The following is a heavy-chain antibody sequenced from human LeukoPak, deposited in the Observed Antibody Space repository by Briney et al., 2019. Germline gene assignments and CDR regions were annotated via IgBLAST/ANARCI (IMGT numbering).Heavy chain of an antibody. Sequence: ASVKVSCKVSGYTLTELSMHWVRQAPGQGLEWMGWINPNSGATNNAQKFQGRVTVSRDRSISTVYMELNKLRSDDTAVYYCARSEITTIPNFDYWGQGSLVTVSS. CDR2: INPNSGAT. D-gene: IGHD5-12*01. V-gene: IGHV1-2*02. CDR1: GYTLTELS. J-gene: IGHJ4*02. CDR3: ARSEITTIPNFDY.